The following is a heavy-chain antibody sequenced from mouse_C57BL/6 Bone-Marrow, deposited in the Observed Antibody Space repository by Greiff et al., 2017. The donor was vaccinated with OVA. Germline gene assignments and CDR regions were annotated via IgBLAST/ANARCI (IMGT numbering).Heavy chain of an antibody. CDR1: GFSFNTYA. D-gene: IGHD2-1*01. V-gene: IGHV10-1*01. CDR3: VSQRELHDYAMDY. CDR2: IRSKSNNYAT. J-gene: IGHJ4*01. Sequence: EVHLVESGGGLVQPKGSLKLSCAASGFSFNTYAMNWVRQAPGKGLEWVARIRSKSNNYATYYADSVKDRFTISRDDSESMLYLQMNNLKTEDTAMYYCVSQRELHDYAMDYWGQGTSVTVSS.